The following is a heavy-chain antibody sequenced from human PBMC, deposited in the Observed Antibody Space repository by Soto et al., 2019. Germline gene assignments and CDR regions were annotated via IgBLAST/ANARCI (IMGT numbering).Heavy chain of an antibody. V-gene: IGHV4-59*01. CDR1: GGSISSYY. Sequence: TLSLTCTVSGGSISSYYWSWIRQPPGKELEGSGYSYYSGSTNYNPSLKRRVTISVDTSKKQFSRKLSSVTGADTGGGDGGRVGGGAFDIWGQGTMVTVS. D-gene: IGHD3-16*01. CDR3: GRVGGGAFDI. CDR2: SYYSGST. J-gene: IGHJ3*02.